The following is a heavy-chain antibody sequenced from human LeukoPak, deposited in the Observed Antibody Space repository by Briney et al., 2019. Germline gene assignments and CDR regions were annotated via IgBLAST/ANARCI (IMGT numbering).Heavy chain of an antibody. Sequence: GSSVKVSCKASGGTFSSYAISWVRQAPGQGLEWMGWISAYNGNTKYVQKLQGRVTMTTDTSTSTVYMELRSLRSDDTAVYYCARDPPSGTTGWDYWGQGTLVTVFS. CDR2: ISAYNGNT. CDR3: ARDPPSGTTGWDY. D-gene: IGHD1-7*01. V-gene: IGHV1-18*01. J-gene: IGHJ4*02. CDR1: GGTFSSYA.